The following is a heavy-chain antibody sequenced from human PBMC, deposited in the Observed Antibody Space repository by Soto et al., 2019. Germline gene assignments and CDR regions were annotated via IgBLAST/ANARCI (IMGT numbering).Heavy chain of an antibody. V-gene: IGHV5-51*01. Sequence: PGESLKISCKGSGYSFTSYWIGWVRQMPGKGMEWMGIIYPGDSDTRYSPFFQGQVTISADKSISTAYLQWSSLKASDTAMYYCAGSYIAVAGTYYYGMDVWGQGTTVTVSS. CDR2: IYPGDSDT. D-gene: IGHD6-19*01. J-gene: IGHJ6*02. CDR3: AGSYIAVAGTYYYGMDV. CDR1: GYSFTSYW.